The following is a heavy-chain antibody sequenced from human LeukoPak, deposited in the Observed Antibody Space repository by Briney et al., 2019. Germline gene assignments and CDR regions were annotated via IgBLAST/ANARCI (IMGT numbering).Heavy chain of an antibody. J-gene: IGHJ5*02. CDR2: IVSDGSGT. V-gene: IGHV3-74*01. CDR1: EFTFSSYW. Sequence: PGGSLRLSCAASEFTFSSYWMHWVRQAPGKGLVWVSRIVSDGSGTTYADSVKGRFTISRDNAKNTLYLQMDSLRAEDTAVYYCARDRNIYGSDWGNWFDPWGQGTLVTVSS. D-gene: IGHD7-27*01. CDR3: ARDRNIYGSDWGNWFDP.